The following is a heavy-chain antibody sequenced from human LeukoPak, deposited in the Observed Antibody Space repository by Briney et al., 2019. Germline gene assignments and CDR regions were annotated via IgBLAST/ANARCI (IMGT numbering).Heavy chain of an antibody. V-gene: IGHV2-5*02. D-gene: IGHD2-2*01. CDR1: GFSLSTSGVG. CDR2: IYWDDDK. CDR3: AHKEYCSSTSCSNWFDP. J-gene: IGHJ5*02. Sequence: SGPTLVKPTQTLXLTCTFSGFSLSTSGVGVGWIRQPPGKALEWLALIYWDDDKRYSPSLKSRLTITKDTSKNQVVLTMTNMDPVDTATYYCAHKEYCSSTSCSNWFDPWGQGTLVTVSS.